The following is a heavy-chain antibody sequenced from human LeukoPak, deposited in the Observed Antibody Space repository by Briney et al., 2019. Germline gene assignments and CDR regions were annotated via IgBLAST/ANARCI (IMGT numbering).Heavy chain of an antibody. CDR2: IYTGGST. J-gene: IGHJ4*02. Sequence: GGSLRLSCAASGFTVSGNYMSWVRQAPGKGLEWVSIIYTGGSTYYADSVKGRFTISRDTSKNTLYLQMNSLRAEDTAVYYCARGSSSGWYHFDYWGQGTLVTVSS. V-gene: IGHV3-66*01. CDR1: GFTVSGNY. D-gene: IGHD6-19*01. CDR3: ARGSSSGWYHFDY.